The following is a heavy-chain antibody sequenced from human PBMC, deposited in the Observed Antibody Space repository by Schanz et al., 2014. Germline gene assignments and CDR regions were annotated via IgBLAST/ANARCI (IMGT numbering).Heavy chain of an antibody. J-gene: IGHJ4*02. V-gene: IGHV3-30*03. CDR1: GFTFSSYG. Sequence: QVQLVESGGCVVQPGRSLRLSCAVSGFTFSSYGMHWVRQAPGKGLEWVALISYDGSNKHYADSVKGRFTISRDNSKKTLYVQMNSPRAEDTAVYYCARDRPSGYALDFWGQGTLVTVSS. D-gene: IGHD5-12*01. CDR3: ARDRPSGYALDF. CDR2: ISYDGSNK.